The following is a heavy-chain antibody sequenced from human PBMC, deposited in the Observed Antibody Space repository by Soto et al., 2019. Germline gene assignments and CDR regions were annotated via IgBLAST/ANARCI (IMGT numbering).Heavy chain of an antibody. Sequence: EVQVVESGGGLVQPGGSLRLCCAASGFTFSSNSMNWVRQAPGKGLEWISYISSSSSTIYADSVKGRFTISRDNAKNSLYLQMNSLRDEDKAVYYCARVIWSGHLTSDLWGQGTLVTVSS. CDR1: GFTFSSNS. CDR2: ISSSSSTI. CDR3: ARVIWSGHLTSDL. D-gene: IGHD3-3*01. J-gene: IGHJ5*02. V-gene: IGHV3-48*02.